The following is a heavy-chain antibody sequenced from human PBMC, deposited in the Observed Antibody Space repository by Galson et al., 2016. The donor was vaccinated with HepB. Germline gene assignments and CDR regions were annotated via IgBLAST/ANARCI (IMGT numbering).Heavy chain of an antibody. CDR3: ARLDDYNYPYYFDY. Sequence: SVKVSCKASGGTFSNYVISWVRQAPGQGLEWMGGIIPIFGTANTAQKFQGRVTITADKFTSTAYMERSSLRSEDTSVYYCARLDDYNYPYYFDYWCQGTLVTVA. CDR1: GGTFSNYV. J-gene: IGHJ4*02. V-gene: IGHV1-69*06. CDR2: IIPIFGTA. D-gene: IGHD5-24*01.